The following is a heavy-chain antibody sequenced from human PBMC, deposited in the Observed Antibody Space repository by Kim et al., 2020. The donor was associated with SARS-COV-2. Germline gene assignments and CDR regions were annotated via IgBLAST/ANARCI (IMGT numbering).Heavy chain of an antibody. V-gene: IGHV3-74*03. CDR1: GFRFSDYW. CDR2: VNDDGTYI. Sequence: GGSLRLSCAVSGFRFSDYWMYWFRQAPGKGPVWVSRVNDDGTYITYADSVKGRFPISRDNAQNTLYLQMDSLRADDTAVYFCARAVNGWNFGSWFDPWGQGTLVTVSS. D-gene: IGHD1-7*01. CDR3: ARAVNGWNFGSWFDP. J-gene: IGHJ5*02.